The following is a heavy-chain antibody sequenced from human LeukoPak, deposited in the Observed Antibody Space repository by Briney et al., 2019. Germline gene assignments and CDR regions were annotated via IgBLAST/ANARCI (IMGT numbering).Heavy chain of an antibody. J-gene: IGHJ4*02. Sequence: VGCLRLTCATSGFPFSDFSMSGGREAPGKGQEWISTTNSGGTSTYYAESLRGGFTISRASPKNSFYLKRSILRVEDTAVYYCAKQSYARSLGEGGPGTLVSVSS. V-gene: IGHV3-23*01. CDR3: AKQSYARSLGE. CDR1: GFPFSDFS. CDR2: TNSGGTST. D-gene: IGHD2-8*01.